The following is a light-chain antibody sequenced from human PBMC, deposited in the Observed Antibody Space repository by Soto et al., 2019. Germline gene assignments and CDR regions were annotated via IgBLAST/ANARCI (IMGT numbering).Light chain of an antibody. CDR3: QQYFSPPRYT. CDR2: WAS. CDR1: QNLFSSSNNKHY. J-gene: IGKJ2*01. V-gene: IGKV4-1*01. Sequence: IVMTQSPDSLAVSLGERATINCKSSQNLFSSSNNKHYLAWYQQKPGKAPKLLMYWASSREPGVPERFSGSGSATDFTLTISNLQAEDVAVYYCQQYFSPPRYTFGQGTKLEIK.